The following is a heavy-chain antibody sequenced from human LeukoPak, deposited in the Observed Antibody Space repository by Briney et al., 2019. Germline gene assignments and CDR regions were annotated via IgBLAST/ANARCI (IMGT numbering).Heavy chain of an antibody. V-gene: IGHV3-30-3*01. D-gene: IGHD3-3*01. Sequence: RGSLRLSCAASGFTFSDYAMHWVRQAPGKGLEWVAVLSYGGTNKYYADSVKGRFTISRDNSKNTMFLQMNSLRAEDTAVYHCARDRSGYANDAFDFWGQGTMVTVSS. CDR3: ARDRSGYANDAFDF. CDR1: GFTFSDYA. J-gene: IGHJ3*01. CDR2: LSYGGTNK.